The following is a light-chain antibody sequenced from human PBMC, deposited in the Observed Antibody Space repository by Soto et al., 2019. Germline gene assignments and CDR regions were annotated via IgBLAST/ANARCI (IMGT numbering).Light chain of an antibody. V-gene: IGKV1-5*03. CDR3: QQYDNYPYT. Sequence: DIQMTQSPSTLSASVGDRVTITCRASQSISTWLAWYQQKPGKAPKILIYKASSLESGVPSRFSGSGSETEFTLTISSLQPDDFATYYCQQYDNYPYTFGQGSKLEIK. CDR2: KAS. J-gene: IGKJ2*01. CDR1: QSISTW.